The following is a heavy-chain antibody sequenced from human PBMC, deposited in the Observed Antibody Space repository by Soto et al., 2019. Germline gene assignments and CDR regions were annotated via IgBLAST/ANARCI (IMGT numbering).Heavy chain of an antibody. J-gene: IGHJ4*02. D-gene: IGHD2-21*02. CDR3: ARVAWTTYCGGDCYDHYFDY. Sequence: GGSLRLSCAASGFTFSSYWMHWVRQAPGKGLVWVSRINSDGSSTSYADSVKGRFTISRDNAKNTLYLQMNSLRAEDTAVYYCARVAWTTYCGGDCYDHYFDYWGQGTLVTVSS. V-gene: IGHV3-74*01. CDR2: INSDGSST. CDR1: GFTFSSYW.